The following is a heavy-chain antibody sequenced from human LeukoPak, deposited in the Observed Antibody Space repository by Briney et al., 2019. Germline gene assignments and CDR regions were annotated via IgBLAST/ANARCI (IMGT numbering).Heavy chain of an antibody. J-gene: IGHJ4*02. Sequence: TPSETLSLTCTVSGGSISSSSYYWGWIRQPPGKGLEWIGSIYYSGSTYYNPSLKSRVTISVDTSKNQFSLKLSSVTAADTAVYYCARDLQYQAFDYWGQGTLVTVSS. D-gene: IGHD4-11*01. CDR3: ARDLQYQAFDY. CDR1: GGSISSSSYY. CDR2: IYYSGST. V-gene: IGHV4-39*07.